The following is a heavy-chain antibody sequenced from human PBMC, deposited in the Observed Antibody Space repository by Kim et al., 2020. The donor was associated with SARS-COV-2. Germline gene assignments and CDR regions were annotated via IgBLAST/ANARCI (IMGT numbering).Heavy chain of an antibody. CDR2: ISAYNGNT. V-gene: IGHV1-18*04. CDR1: GYTFTSYG. J-gene: IGHJ4*02. Sequence: ASVKVSCKASGYTFTSYGISWVRQAPGQGLEWMGWISAYNGNTNYAQKLQGRVTMTTDTSTSTAYMELRSLRSDDTAVYYCARESYTVTTHRFDYWGQGTLVTVSS. D-gene: IGHD4-17*01. CDR3: ARESYTVTTHRFDY.